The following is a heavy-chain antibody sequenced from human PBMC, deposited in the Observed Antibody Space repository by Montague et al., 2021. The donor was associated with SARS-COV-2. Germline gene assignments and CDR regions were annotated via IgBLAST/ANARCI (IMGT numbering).Heavy chain of an antibody. D-gene: IGHD3-10*01. CDR1: GGFISGSSNY. CDR3: ARLVWFGELSSENWFDP. Sequence: SETLSLTYTVSGGFISGSSNYWGWIRQPPGKGLEWIGSIYYSGSTYYNSSLKSRVTISVDTSKNQFSLKLNSVTAADTAVYYCARLVWFGELSSENWFDPWGQGTLVTVSS. V-gene: IGHV4-39*01. CDR2: IYYSGST. J-gene: IGHJ5*02.